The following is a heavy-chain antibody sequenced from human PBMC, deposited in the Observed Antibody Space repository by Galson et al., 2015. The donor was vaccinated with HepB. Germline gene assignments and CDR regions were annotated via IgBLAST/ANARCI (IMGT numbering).Heavy chain of an antibody. Sequence: LRLSCAASGFTFSSYSMNWVRQAPGKGLEWVAVIWYDGSNKYYADSVKGRFTISRDNSKNTLYLQMNSLRAEDTAVYYCAKDKRLRFLEWLFMDVWGQGTTVTVSS. CDR1: GFTFSSYS. CDR2: IWYDGSNK. J-gene: IGHJ6*02. CDR3: AKDKRLRFLEWLFMDV. V-gene: IGHV3-33*06. D-gene: IGHD3-3*01.